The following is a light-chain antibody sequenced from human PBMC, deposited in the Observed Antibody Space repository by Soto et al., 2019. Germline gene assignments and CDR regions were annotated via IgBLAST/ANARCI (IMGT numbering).Light chain of an antibody. Sequence: QSVLTXPPSASGAPGQRVTXXXSXXXXXSGSQVVQWFQHLPGTAPKLLMQNNNERPSGVPDRFSGSKSGTSASLAITGLQSEDEGDYYCATWDDSLDGPVFGGGTKVTVL. CDR1: XXXSGSQV. CDR2: NNN. V-gene: IGLV1-44*01. CDR3: ATWDDSLDGPV. J-gene: IGLJ2*01.